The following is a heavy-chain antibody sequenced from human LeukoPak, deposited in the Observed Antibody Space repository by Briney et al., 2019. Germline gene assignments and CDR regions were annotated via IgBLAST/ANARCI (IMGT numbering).Heavy chain of an antibody. V-gene: IGHV3-33*06. Sequence: GGSLRLSCAASGFTFSRYGMHWVRQAPGKGLEWVAVIWHDGSYEYYADSVKGRFTISRDNSKNTLYLQMNSLRAEDTAVYYCAKDRWNTVMAHFDYWGQGTLVTVSS. CDR1: GFTFSRYG. CDR2: IWHDGSYE. D-gene: IGHD5-18*01. J-gene: IGHJ4*02. CDR3: AKDRWNTVMAHFDY.